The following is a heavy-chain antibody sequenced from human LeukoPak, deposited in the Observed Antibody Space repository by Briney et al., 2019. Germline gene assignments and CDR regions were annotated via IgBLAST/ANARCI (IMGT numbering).Heavy chain of an antibody. CDR2: IYPGDSDT. CDR3: ARHVSPPGYSYGLQYWFDP. D-gene: IGHD5-18*01. V-gene: IGHV5-51*01. Sequence: GESLKISCKGSRYSFTSYWIGWVRQMPGKGLEWMGIIYPGDSDTRYSPSFQGQVTISADKSISTAYLQWSSLKASDTAMYYCARHVSPPGYSYGLQYWFDPWGQGTLVTVSS. CDR1: RYSFTSYW. J-gene: IGHJ5*02.